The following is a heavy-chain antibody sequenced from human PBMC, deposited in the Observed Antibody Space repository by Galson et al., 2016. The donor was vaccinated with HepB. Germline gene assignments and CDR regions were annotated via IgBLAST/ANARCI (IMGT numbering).Heavy chain of an antibody. V-gene: IGHV3-43*01. CDR2: VSWEGDGT. CDR3: ARGRGRQRSYYFDN. D-gene: IGHD3-16*01. CDR1: GFTFDDYT. J-gene: IGHJ4*02. Sequence: SLRLSCAASGFTFDDYTMHWVRQAPGKSLEWVSLVSWEGDGTYYRDSVRGRFTISRDNNKNSLYLQMNSLRTEDTALYYCARGRGRQRSYYFDNWGRGTPVPVSS.